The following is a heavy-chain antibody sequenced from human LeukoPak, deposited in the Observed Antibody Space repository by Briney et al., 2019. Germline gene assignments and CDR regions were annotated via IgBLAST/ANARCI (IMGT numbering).Heavy chain of an antibody. D-gene: IGHD6-13*01. CDR3: ARQRWSSSWYFDY. CDR1: GFTFSSYW. CDR2: IKQDGSEK. J-gene: IGHJ4*02. Sequence: QSGGSLRLSCAASGFTFSSYWMSWVRQAPGKGLEWVANIKQDGSEKYYVDSVKGRFTISRDNAKNSLHLQMNSLRAEDTAVYYCARQRWSSSWYFDYWGQGTLVTVSS. V-gene: IGHV3-7*01.